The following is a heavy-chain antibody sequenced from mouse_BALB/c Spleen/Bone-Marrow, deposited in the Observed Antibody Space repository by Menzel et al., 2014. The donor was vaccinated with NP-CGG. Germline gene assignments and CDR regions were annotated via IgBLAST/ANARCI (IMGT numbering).Heavy chain of an antibody. CDR2: SRNEANDYTT. J-gene: IGHJ4*01. CDR1: GFTFSDFY. Sequence: EVKLMESGGGLVQPGGSLRLSCATSGFTFSDFYMEWVRQPPGKRLEWIGGSRNEANDYTTEYSASVKGRFIVSRDTSQSILYLQMNALRAEDTAIYYCARDDGSRAMDDWGQGTSVTVSS. CDR3: ARDDGSRAMDD. V-gene: IGHV7-1*02.